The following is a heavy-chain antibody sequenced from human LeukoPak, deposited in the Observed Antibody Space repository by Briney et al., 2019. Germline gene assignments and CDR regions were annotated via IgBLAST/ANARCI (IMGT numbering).Heavy chain of an antibody. CDR1: GYSFTSYW. CDR2: IYPGDSDT. J-gene: IGHJ4*02. D-gene: IGHD5-12*01. Sequence: AGESLKISCKGSGYSFTSYWIGWVRQMPGKGLEWMGIIYPGDSDTRYSPSFQGQVTISADKSISTAYLQWSSLKASDTAMHYCARRRGRDGYKANFDYWGQGTLVTVSS. CDR3: ARRRGRDGYKANFDY. V-gene: IGHV5-51*01.